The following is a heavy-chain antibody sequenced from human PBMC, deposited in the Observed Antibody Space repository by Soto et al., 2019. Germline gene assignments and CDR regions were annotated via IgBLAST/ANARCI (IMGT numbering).Heavy chain of an antibody. J-gene: IGHJ4*02. CDR1: GYTFTSYY. CDR3: ARLRVSSIAARPFDY. Sequence: QVQLVQSGAEVKKPGASVKVSCKASGYTFTSYYMHWVRRAPGQGLEWMGIINPSGGSTSYAQKFQGRVTMTRDTSTSTVYMELSSLRSEDTAVYYCARLRVSSIAARPFDYWGQGTLVTVSS. CDR2: INPSGGST. V-gene: IGHV1-46*01. D-gene: IGHD6-6*01.